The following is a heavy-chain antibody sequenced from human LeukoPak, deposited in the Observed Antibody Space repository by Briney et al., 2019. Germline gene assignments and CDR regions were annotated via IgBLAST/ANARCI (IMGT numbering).Heavy chain of an antibody. CDR2: IIPIFGTA. J-gene: IGHJ4*02. D-gene: IGHD3-22*01. V-gene: IGHV1-69*05. CDR3: ASEYYYDSSSYGPLFDY. Sequence: SVKVSCKASGYTFTSYGISWVRQAPGQGLEWMGGIIPIFGTANYAQKFQGRVTITTDESTSTAYMELSSLRSEDTAVYYCASEYYYDSSSYGPLFDYWGQGTLVTVSS. CDR1: GYTFTSYG.